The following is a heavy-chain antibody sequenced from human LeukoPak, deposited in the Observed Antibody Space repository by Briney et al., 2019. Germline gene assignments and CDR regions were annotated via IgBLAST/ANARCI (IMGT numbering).Heavy chain of an antibody. CDR2: VNEDGRYQ. CDR3: ARDSSGLFFDY. V-gene: IGHV3-7*01. D-gene: IGHD6-19*01. Sequence: GGSLRLSCVASGFTLSHYWMSWVRQAPGKGLEWVANVNEDGRYQYYVDSVKGRFTISRDNAKNSLYLQMNSLRAEDTAVYYYARDSSGLFFDYWGQGTLVTVSS. CDR1: GFTLSHYW. J-gene: IGHJ4*02.